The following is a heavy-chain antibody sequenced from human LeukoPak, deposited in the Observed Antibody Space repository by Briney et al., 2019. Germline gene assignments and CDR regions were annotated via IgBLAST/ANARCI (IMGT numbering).Heavy chain of an antibody. D-gene: IGHD3-22*01. Sequence: PGGSLRLSCAASGFTFSSYGMHWVRQAPGKGLEWVAFIRYDGSNKYYADSVKGRFTISRDNSKNTLYLQMNSLRAEDTAVYYCAKPVLDYYDSIGSSLAFDIWGQGTMVTVSS. CDR3: AKPVLDYYDSIGSSLAFDI. V-gene: IGHV3-30*02. CDR1: GFTFSSYG. J-gene: IGHJ3*02. CDR2: IRYDGSNK.